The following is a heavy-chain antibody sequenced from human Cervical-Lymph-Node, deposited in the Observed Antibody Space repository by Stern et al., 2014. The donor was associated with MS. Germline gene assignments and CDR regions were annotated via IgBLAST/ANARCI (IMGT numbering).Heavy chain of an antibody. CDR2: IFFSGNT. J-gene: IGHJ4*02. Sequence: QLQLQESGPGLVKPSETLSLTCTVAGDSLSLSSSYWGWIRQPPGKGLEWIGNIFFSGNTYYNPSLKSRLTISVDTAKNQFSLQLTSVTAADTAVYYCARQPPSIGTALDYWGQGTLVTVSS. CDR1: GDSLSLSSSY. CDR3: ARQPPSIGTALDY. V-gene: IGHV4-39*01. D-gene: IGHD6-13*01.